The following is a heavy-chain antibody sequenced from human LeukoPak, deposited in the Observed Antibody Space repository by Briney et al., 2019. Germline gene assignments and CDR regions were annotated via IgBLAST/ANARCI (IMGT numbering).Heavy chain of an antibody. CDR1: GGSISSSSSY. Sequence: SETLSLTCTVSGGSISSSSSYWGWVRQPPGMGLEWIGSIYYRGSTYYNPSLKSRVTVSIDTSRNQFSVKLSSVTAADTAIYYCAREDTAMDDAFDIWGQGTAVTVSS. D-gene: IGHD5-18*01. CDR3: AREDTAMDDAFDI. J-gene: IGHJ3*02. CDR2: IYYRGST. V-gene: IGHV4-39*01.